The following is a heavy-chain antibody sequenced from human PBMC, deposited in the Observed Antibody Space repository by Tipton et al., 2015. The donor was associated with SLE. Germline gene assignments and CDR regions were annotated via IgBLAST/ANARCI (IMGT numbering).Heavy chain of an antibody. J-gene: IGHJ3*02. CDR3: ARESGYYFLIDAFDI. CDR2: ISYDGSNK. CDR1: GFTFSRYA. D-gene: IGHD3-22*01. Sequence: SLRLSCAASGFTFSRYAMHWVRQAPGKGLEWVAIISYDGSNKYFAESVKGRFTISRDNSKNTLYLQMNSLRADDTAVYYCARESGYYFLIDAFDIWGQGTLVTVSS. V-gene: IGHV3-30*04.